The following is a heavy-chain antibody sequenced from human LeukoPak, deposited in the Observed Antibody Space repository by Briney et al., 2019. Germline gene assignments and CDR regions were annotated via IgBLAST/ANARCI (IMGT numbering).Heavy chain of an antibody. D-gene: IGHD2-15*01. CDR2: INHSGST. Sequence: SETLSLTCAVYGGSFSGYYWSWIRQPPWKGLEWIGEINHSGSTNYNPSLKSRVTISVDTSKNQFSLKLSSVTAADTAVYYCARYAVVAATLGGRKSFDYWGQGTLVTVSS. J-gene: IGHJ4*02. CDR3: ARYAVVAATLGGRKSFDY. CDR1: GGSFSGYY. V-gene: IGHV4-34*01.